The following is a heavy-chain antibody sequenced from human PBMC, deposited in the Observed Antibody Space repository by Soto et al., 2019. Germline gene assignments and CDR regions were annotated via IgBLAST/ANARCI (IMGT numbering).Heavy chain of an antibody. CDR1: GGTFNNNP. V-gene: IGHV1-69*01. J-gene: IGHJ5*02. CDR2: ISPVFGTA. Sequence: QVKLVQSGADVKKPGSSVKVSCKVSGGTFNNNPINWVRLAPGRGLEWMGGISPVFGTADYAQRFQGRVTLSADESTSTAYLELTRLTSEDTAVYYCAVLLAGPNSWFDPWGQGTLVTVSS. D-gene: IGHD2-8*02. CDR3: AVLLAGPNSWFDP.